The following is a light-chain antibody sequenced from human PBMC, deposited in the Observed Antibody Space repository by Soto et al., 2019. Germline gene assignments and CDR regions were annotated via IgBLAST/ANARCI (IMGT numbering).Light chain of an antibody. V-gene: IGLV2-14*01. CDR3: SSWTPSNTLV. J-gene: IGLJ1*01. CDR1: SSDVGGYNY. CDR2: EII. Sequence: QPALAQPASVSGSPGQSITISCTGTSSDVGGYNYVSWYQQHPGKVPKLMISEIIDRPSGVSDRFSGSKSGNTASLTISGLQAEDEADYYCSSWTPSNTLVFGTGTKVTVL.